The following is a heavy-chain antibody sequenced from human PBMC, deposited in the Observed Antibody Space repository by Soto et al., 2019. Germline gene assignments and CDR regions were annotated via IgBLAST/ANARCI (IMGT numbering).Heavy chain of an antibody. CDR1: GFSLSSTRMA. CDR2: IYWDDDK. D-gene: IGHD6-19*01. Sequence: QITLKESGPTLVKPTQNLPLTCTFSGFSLSSTRMAVGWIRQPPGKALEWLALIYWDDDKRYSPFLKSRLTITPDTYKNQVILTMSNVDPVDTGRYYCAHIVVAGLGYYFDYWGQGTLVTVSS. CDR3: AHIVVAGLGYYFDY. J-gene: IGHJ4*02. V-gene: IGHV2-5*02.